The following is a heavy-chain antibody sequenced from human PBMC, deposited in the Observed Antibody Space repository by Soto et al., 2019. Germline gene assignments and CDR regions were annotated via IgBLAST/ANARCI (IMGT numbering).Heavy chain of an antibody. CDR3: ARAPSLTYYDILTGSRSHFDY. J-gene: IGHJ4*02. Sequence: ASVKVSCKASGYTFSNYGVTWVRQAPGQGPEWMGWISGYNGKTKYAQKFQGRVTMTTDTSTSTAYMEVRSLRSDDTAVYYCARAPSLTYYDILTGSRSHFDYWGQGTLVTVSS. CDR2: ISGYNGKT. CDR1: GYTFSNYG. V-gene: IGHV1-18*04. D-gene: IGHD3-9*01.